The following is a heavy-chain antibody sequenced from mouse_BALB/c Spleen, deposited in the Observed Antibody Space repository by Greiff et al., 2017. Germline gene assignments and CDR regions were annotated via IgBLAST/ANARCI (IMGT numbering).Heavy chain of an antibody. V-gene: IGHV3-6*02. Sequence: EVQLQQSGPGLVKPSQSLSLTCSVTGYSITSGYYWNWIRQFPGNKLEWMGYISYDGSNNYNPSLKNRISITRDTSKNQFFLKLNAVTTEDTATYYCARNGPGYAMDYWGQGTSVTVSS. CDR2: ISYDGSN. D-gene: IGHD3-1*01. CDR3: ARNGPGYAMDY. CDR1: GYSITSGYY. J-gene: IGHJ4*01.